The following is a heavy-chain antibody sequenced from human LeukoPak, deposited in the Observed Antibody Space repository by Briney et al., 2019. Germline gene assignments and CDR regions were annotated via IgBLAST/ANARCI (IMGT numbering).Heavy chain of an antibody. V-gene: IGHV4-34*01. Sequence: GSLRLSCAASGFTFDDYGMSWVRQPPGKGLEWIGEINHSGSTNYNPSLKSRVTISVDTSKNQFSLKLSSVTAADTAVYYCARLRGLGAKPFDYWGQGTLVTVSS. CDR1: GFTFDDYG. D-gene: IGHD3-10*01. CDR2: INHSGST. CDR3: ARLRGLGAKPFDY. J-gene: IGHJ4*02.